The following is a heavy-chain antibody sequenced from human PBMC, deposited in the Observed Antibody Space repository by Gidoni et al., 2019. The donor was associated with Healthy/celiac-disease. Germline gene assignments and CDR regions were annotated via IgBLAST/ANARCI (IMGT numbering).Heavy chain of an antibody. CDR2: ISSNGGST. CDR3: VKDFRSDSSGYSREN. CDR1: GFTFRSYA. D-gene: IGHD3-22*01. V-gene: IGHV3-64D*06. Sequence: EVQLVESGGGLVQPGGSLRLSCSASGFTFRSYAMHWFRQAPGKGLEYVSAISSNGGSTYYADSVKGRFTISRDNSKNTLYLQMSSLRAEDTAVYYCVKDFRSDSSGYSRENWGQGTLVTVSS. J-gene: IGHJ4*02.